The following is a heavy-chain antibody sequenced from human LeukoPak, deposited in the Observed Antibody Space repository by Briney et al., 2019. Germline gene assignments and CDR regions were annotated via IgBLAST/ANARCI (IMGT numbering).Heavy chain of an antibody. Sequence: GGSLRLSCAASGFTFSSYGMSWVRQAPGKGLEWVSGISSSGDTTYYGDSVKGRFTISRDNFKNTLHLQMNSLRAEDTALYYCAREKVTTDNYYYMDVWGKGTTVTVSS. V-gene: IGHV3-23*01. J-gene: IGHJ6*03. D-gene: IGHD4-11*01. CDR3: AREKVTTDNYYYMDV. CDR1: GFTFSSYG. CDR2: ISSSGDTT.